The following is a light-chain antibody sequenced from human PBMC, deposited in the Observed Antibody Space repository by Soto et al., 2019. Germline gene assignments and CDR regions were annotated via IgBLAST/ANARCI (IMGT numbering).Light chain of an antibody. Sequence: EIVLTQSPGTLSLSPGERATFSCLASQSVNINVAWSQQKPGQAPRLLSQGASSRATGIPDRFSGSGSGTDFTLTSSRLEPEDFALYYCQQYGGSPITFGQGTRLEIK. V-gene: IGKV3-20*01. CDR2: GAS. J-gene: IGKJ5*01. CDR3: QQYGGSPIT. CDR1: QSVNIN.